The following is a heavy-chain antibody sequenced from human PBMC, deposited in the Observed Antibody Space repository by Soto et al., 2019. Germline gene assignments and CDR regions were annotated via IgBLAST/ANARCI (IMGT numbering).Heavy chain of an antibody. J-gene: IGHJ5*02. D-gene: IGHD2-21*01. V-gene: IGHV4-31*03. CDR3: ARLRIATNNYKWFDP. Sequence: KTSETLSLTCSVSGAALNSGNYYWRWIRQVPWKGLEWIGHIYVTGAVDYNPSLRDRITISQDTSERQFSLNLRLVTAADTAVYYCARLRIATNNYKWFDPWGQGXLVTVYS. CDR2: IYVTGAV. CDR1: GAALNSGNYY.